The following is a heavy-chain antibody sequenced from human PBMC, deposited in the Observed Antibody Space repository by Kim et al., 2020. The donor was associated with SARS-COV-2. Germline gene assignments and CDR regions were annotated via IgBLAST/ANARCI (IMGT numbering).Heavy chain of an antibody. CDR3: ARDRGKRGRIAVAGIGY. V-gene: IGHV4-34*01. Sequence: SETLSLTCAVYGGSFSGYYWSWIRQPPGKGLEWIGEINHSGSTNYNPSLKSRVTISVDTSKNQFSLKLSSVTAADTAVYYCARDRGKRGRIAVAGIGYWGQGTLVTVSS. CDR2: INHSGST. J-gene: IGHJ4*02. D-gene: IGHD6-19*01. CDR1: GGSFSGYY.